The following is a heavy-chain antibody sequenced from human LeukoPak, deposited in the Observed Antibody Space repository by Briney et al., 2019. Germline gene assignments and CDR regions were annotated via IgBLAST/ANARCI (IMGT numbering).Heavy chain of an antibody. V-gene: IGHV4-61*02. CDR3: ASGRSSGRFDY. Sequence: PSETLSLTCTVSGGSISSGSYYWSWIRQPAGKGLEWIGRIYTSGSTNYSPSLMSRVTISVDTSKNQFSLKLSSVTAADTAVYYCASGRSSGRFDYWGQGTLVTVSS. CDR1: GGSISSGSYY. J-gene: IGHJ4*02. D-gene: IGHD3-22*01. CDR2: IYTSGST.